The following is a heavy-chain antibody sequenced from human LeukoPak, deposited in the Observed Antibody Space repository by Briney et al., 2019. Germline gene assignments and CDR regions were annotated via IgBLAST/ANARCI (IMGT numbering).Heavy chain of an antibody. CDR1: GFTFSSYG. V-gene: IGHV3-30*02. CDR3: AKDDYFGSGSYPFHY. J-gene: IGHJ4*02. CDR2: IRFDGSEK. D-gene: IGHD3-10*01. Sequence: GGSLRLSCGASGFTFSSYGMHWVRQAPGKGLEWVAFIRFDGSEKYYADSVRGRFTISRDNSKTTLYLQMNSLRGEDTAVYYCAKDDYFGSGSYPFHYWGQGTLVTVSS.